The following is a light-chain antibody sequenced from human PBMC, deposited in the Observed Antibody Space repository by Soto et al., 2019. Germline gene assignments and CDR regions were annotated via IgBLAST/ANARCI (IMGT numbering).Light chain of an antibody. CDR3: RQYDTSPIT. J-gene: IGKJ5*01. CDR1: QSVSSDF. Sequence: EIVLTQSPGILSLSPGERATLSCRASQSVSSDFLAWYQQKPGQAPRLLIYGASTRATGIPDRFSGSGSETDFSLTISRLEPEDVALYYCRQYDTSPITVGQGPLLQFK. V-gene: IGKV3-20*01. CDR2: GAS.